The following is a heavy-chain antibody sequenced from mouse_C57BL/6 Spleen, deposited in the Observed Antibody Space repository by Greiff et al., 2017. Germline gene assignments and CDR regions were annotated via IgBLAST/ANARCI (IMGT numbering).Heavy chain of an antibody. V-gene: IGHV1-82*01. J-gene: IGHJ1*03. D-gene: IGHD1-1*01. CDR2: FYPGDGDT. Sequence: VQLQQSGPELVKPGASVKISCKASGYAFSSSWMNWVKQRPGKGLEWIGRFYPGDGDTNYNGKFKGKATLTADKSSSTAYMQLSSLTSEDSAVYFCAPTVVARGWYFDVWGTGTTVTVSS. CDR1: GYAFSSSW. CDR3: APTVVARGWYFDV.